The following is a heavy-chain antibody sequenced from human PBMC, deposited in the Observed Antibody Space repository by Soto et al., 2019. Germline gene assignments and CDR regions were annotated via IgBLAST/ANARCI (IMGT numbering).Heavy chain of an antibody. D-gene: IGHD6-19*01. V-gene: IGHV3-30*18. J-gene: IGHJ4*02. Sequence: VQLVESGGGVVQPGRSLRLSCAASGFTFSDYAMHWVRQAPGKGLEGVAVVSHDGRNTHYADSVKGRFTISRDSSKNTVSLEMTSLRAEDTAVYYCAKGGRQWLVTSAVNYWGQGDLVTVSS. CDR1: GFTFSDYA. CDR3: AKGGRQWLVTSAVNY. CDR2: VSHDGRNT.